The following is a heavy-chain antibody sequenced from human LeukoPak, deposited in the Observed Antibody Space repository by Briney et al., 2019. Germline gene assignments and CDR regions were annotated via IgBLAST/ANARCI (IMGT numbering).Heavy chain of an antibody. V-gene: IGHV1-18*01. CDR1: GYTFTSYG. CDR3: ARAPRAGSSGYKGAFDI. D-gene: IGHD3-22*01. Sequence: ASVKVSCKASGYTFTSYGISWVRQAPGQGLEWMGWISAYNGNTNYAQKLQGRVTMTTDTSTSTAYMELRSLRSDDTAVYYCARAPRAGSSGYKGAFDIWGQGTMVTVSS. CDR2: ISAYNGNT. J-gene: IGHJ3*02.